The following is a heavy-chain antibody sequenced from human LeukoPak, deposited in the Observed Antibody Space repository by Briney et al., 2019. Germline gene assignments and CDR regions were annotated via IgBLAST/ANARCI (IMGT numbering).Heavy chain of an antibody. CDR3: ARHRKRYSSSWAPFDY. CDR1: GGSFSGYY. D-gene: IGHD6-13*01. CDR2: INHSGST. J-gene: IGHJ4*02. V-gene: IGHV4-34*01. Sequence: SETLSLTCAVYGGSFSGYYWSWVRQPPGKGLEWIGEINHSGSTNYNPSLKSRVTISVDTSKNQFSLKPSSVTAADTAVYYCARHRKRYSSSWAPFDYWGQGTLVTVSS.